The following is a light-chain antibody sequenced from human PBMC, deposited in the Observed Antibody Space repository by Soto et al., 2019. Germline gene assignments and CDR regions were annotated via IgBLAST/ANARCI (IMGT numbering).Light chain of an antibody. CDR1: TSNIGTNY. J-gene: IGLJ2*01. CDR3: SAWDDSLSGPV. CDR2: CTD. V-gene: IGLV1-47*02. Sequence: QSVLTQPPSASGTPGQRVTISCSGTTSNIGTNYVYWYQQLPGMAPTLVMYCTDRRRSGVTGRFSGSKSGTSAFLAITGLRSEDEADYYCSAWDDSLSGPVFGGGTKLTVL.